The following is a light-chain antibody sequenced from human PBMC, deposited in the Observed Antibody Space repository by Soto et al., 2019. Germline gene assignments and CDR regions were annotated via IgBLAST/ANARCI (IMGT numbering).Light chain of an antibody. CDR2: ANN. V-gene: IGLV1-44*01. J-gene: IGLJ3*02. Sequence: QSVLTQPPSASGTPGQRVTISCSGSNSNVGNNTVNWYQQFPGTSPRLLIEANNQRASGVPDRFSGSKSANSASLAISGLKSEEEADYYCAAGDDGLKGWLFGGGTKLTVL. CDR3: AAGDDGLKGWL. CDR1: NSNVGNNT.